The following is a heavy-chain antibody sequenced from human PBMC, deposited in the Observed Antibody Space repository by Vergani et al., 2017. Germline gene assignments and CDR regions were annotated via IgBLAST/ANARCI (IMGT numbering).Heavy chain of an antibody. Sequence: QVQLVQSGAEVKKPGSSVKVSCKASGATFRSNTISWVRQVPGQGLEWMGRIIPVLGKTKYAQDFQGRLTITADTSTSTAYMELTSLRSQDTAVYYCARDPRVYGGDPEDYHYGMDVWGQGTTVTVSS. V-gene: IGHV1-69*08. CDR3: ARDPRVYGGDPEDYHYGMDV. J-gene: IGHJ6*02. CDR1: GATFRSNT. D-gene: IGHD2-21*02. CDR2: IIPVLGKT.